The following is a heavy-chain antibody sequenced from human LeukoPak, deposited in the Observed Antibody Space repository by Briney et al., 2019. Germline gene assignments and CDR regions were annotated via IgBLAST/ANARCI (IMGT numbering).Heavy chain of an antibody. D-gene: IGHD3-10*01. J-gene: IGHJ5*02. Sequence: GGSLRLSCSVSGFTFSSYWMHWVRQAPGKGLVWVSRINSDGSSTSYADSVKGRFTISRDNAKNTLYLQMNSLRAEDTAVYYCARDRAYYYGSGSPGWFDPWGQGTLVTVSS. CDR1: GFTFSSYW. CDR3: ARDRAYYYGSGSPGWFDP. V-gene: IGHV3-74*01. CDR2: INSDGSST.